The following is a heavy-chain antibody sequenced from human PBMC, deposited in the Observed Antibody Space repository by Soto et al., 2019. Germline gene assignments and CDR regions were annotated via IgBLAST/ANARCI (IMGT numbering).Heavy chain of an antibody. Sequence: QVQLQESGPGLVKPSQTLSLTCTVSGGSISSGGYYWSWIRQHPGKGLEWIGYIYYSGSTYYNPSLKSPVTISVDTSKNQFSLKLSSVTAADTAVYYCASGSMVRGVIIRSYFDYWGQGTLVTVSS. D-gene: IGHD3-10*01. V-gene: IGHV4-31*01. CDR3: ASGSMVRGVIIRSYFDY. CDR2: IYYSGST. J-gene: IGHJ4*02. CDR1: GGSISSGGYY.